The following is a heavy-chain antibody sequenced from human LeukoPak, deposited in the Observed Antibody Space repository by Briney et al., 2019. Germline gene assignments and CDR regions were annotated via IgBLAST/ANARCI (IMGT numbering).Heavy chain of an antibody. CDR3: ARGKSAGI. J-gene: IGHJ4*02. CDR1: GFTVTNDY. V-gene: IGHV3-66*01. CDR2: IYSGGST. Sequence: GGSLKLSCAVSGFTVTNDYMNWVRQAPGKGLEWVSIIYSGGSTYYADSVKGRFTISRDNANNILYLQMNSLRAEDTAVYYCARGKSAGIWGQGTLVTVSS.